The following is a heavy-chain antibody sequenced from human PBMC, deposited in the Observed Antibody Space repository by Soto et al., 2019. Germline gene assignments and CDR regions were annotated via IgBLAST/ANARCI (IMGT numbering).Heavy chain of an antibody. V-gene: IGHV6-1*01. CDR1: GDTVSSSSAA. D-gene: IGHD6-13*01. CDR3: ARQLAATGTSGTFDY. Sequence: SQTLSLTCAISGDTVSSSSAAWTWIRQSPSRGLEWLGRTYYRSTWGNDYAISVKSRITINPDTSNNQFSLHLNSVTPEDTAVYYCARQLAATGTSGTFDYWGQGTLVTVSS. CDR2: TYYRSTWGN. J-gene: IGHJ4*02.